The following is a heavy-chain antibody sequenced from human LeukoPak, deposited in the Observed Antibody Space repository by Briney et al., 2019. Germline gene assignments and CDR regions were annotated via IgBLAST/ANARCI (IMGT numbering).Heavy chain of an antibody. V-gene: IGHV1-18*01. D-gene: IGHD3-9*01. Sequence: GASVKVSCKASGYTFTSYGISWARQAPGQGLEWMGWISAYNGNTNYAQKLQGRVTMTTDTSTSIAYMELRSLRSDDTAVYYCATYNHYGILTGYSQHNYFDYWGQGTLVTVSS. CDR3: ATYNHYGILTGYSQHNYFDY. CDR1: GYTFTSYG. CDR2: ISAYNGNT. J-gene: IGHJ4*02.